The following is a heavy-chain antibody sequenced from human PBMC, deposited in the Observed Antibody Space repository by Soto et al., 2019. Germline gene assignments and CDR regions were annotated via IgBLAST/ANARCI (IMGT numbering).Heavy chain of an antibody. D-gene: IGHD5-12*01. CDR1: GGTFSSYA. J-gene: IGHJ5*02. CDR3: ARGPRGARINVGSYNWFDP. V-gene: IGHV1-69*01. Sequence: QVQLVQSGAEVKKPGSSVKVSCKASGGTFSSYAISWVRQAPGQGLEWMGGIIPIFGTANYAQKFQGRVTITADESTSTAYMELSSLRSEDTAVYYCARGPRGARINVGSYNWFDPWGQGTLVTVSS. CDR2: IIPIFGTA.